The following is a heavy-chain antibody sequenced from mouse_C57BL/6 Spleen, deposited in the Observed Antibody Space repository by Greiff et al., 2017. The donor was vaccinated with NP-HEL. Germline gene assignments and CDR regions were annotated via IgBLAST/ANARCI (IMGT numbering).Heavy chain of an antibody. Sequence: QVQLQQPGAELVKPGASVKLSCKASGYTFTSYWMHWVKQTPGPGLAWLGMIPPNRGRPNSNETFKRKATLTVDKSSSTAYMQLSSLTSEDSAVYYCATPDYGNWGRLAYWGQGTLVTVSA. CDR3: ATPDYGNWGRLAY. CDR2: IPPNRGRP. V-gene: IGHV1-64*01. CDR1: GYTFTSYW. J-gene: IGHJ3*01. D-gene: IGHD2-1*01.